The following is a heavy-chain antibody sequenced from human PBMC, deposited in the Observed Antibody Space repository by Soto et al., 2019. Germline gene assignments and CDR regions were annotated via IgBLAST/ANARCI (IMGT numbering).Heavy chain of an antibody. J-gene: IGHJ4*02. Sequence: ASVKVSCKASGYTFTSYGISWVRQAPGQGLEWMGWISAYNGNTNYAQKLQGRVTMTTDTSTSTAYMELRSLRSDDTAVYYCARVSIDGYNPYYFDYWGQGTLVTVSS. CDR2: ISAYNGNT. D-gene: IGHD5-12*01. V-gene: IGHV1-18*01. CDR3: ARVSIDGYNPYYFDY. CDR1: GYTFTSYG.